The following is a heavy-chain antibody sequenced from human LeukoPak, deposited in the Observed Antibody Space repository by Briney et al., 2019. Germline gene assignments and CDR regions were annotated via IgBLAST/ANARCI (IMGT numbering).Heavy chain of an antibody. J-gene: IGHJ4*01. D-gene: IGHD4-17*01. CDR2: VHSSGRT. Sequence: PSETLSLTCTVSGDSINNFYWSWIRQSPGKGLEWIGYVHSSGRTDYNPSLRSRVSMSADTSKSQLSLRLTSVTAADTAVYFCARNDEEFPGEYCFLLSFDYWGPGSLVTVSS. CDR3: ARNDEEFPGEYCFLLSFDY. CDR1: GDSINNFY. V-gene: IGHV4-59*08.